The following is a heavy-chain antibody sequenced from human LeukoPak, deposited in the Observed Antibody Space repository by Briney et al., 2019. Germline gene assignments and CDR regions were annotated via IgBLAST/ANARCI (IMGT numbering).Heavy chain of an antibody. V-gene: IGHV3-23*01. J-gene: IGHJ4*02. Sequence: GGSLRLSCAASGFTFSSYAMSWVRQAPGKGLEWVSAISGSGGSTYYADSVKGRFTISRDNSKNTLYLQMNSLRAEDTAVYCCAKGGGSYEDYFDYWGQGTLVTVSS. CDR2: ISGSGGST. CDR1: GFTFSSYA. CDR3: AKGGGSYEDYFDY. D-gene: IGHD1-26*01.